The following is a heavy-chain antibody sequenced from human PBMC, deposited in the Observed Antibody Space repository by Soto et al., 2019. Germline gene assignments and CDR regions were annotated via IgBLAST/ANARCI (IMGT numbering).Heavy chain of an antibody. Sequence: SETLSLTCAVYGGSFSGYYWSWIRQPPGKGQEWIGEINHSGSTNYNPSLKSRVTISVDTSKNQFSLKLSSVTAADTAVYYCARNGSYYDFWSGYYFGGGMDVWGQGTTVT. CDR2: INHSGST. J-gene: IGHJ6*02. D-gene: IGHD3-3*01. CDR3: ARNGSYYDFWSGYYFGGGMDV. V-gene: IGHV4-34*01. CDR1: GGSFSGYY.